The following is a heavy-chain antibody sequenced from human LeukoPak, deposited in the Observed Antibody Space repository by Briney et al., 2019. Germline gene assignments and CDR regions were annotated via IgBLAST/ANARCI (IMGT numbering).Heavy chain of an antibody. CDR3: ARGYLRYFDWFPVWDY. CDR1: GGSFSGYY. Sequence: SETLSLTCAVYGGSFSGYYWSWICQPPGKGLEWIGEINHSGSTNYNPSLKSRVTISVDTSKNQFSLKLSSVTAADTAVYYCARGYLRYFDWFPVWDYWGQGTLVTVSS. J-gene: IGHJ4*02. D-gene: IGHD3-9*01. V-gene: IGHV4-34*01. CDR2: INHSGST.